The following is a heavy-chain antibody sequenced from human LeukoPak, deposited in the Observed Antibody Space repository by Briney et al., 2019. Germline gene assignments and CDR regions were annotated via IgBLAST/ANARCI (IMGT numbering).Heavy chain of an antibody. D-gene: IGHD1-26*01. J-gene: IGHJ3*02. CDR2: ISSSSSYI. CDR1: GFTFSSYS. CDR3: ARDSGIVGARTNAFDI. Sequence: TGGSLRLSCAASGFTFSSYSMNWVCQAPGKGLEWVSSISSSSSYIYYADSVKGRFTISRDNAKNSLYLQMNSLRAEDTAVYYCARDSGIVGARTNAFDIWGQGTMVTVSS. V-gene: IGHV3-21*01.